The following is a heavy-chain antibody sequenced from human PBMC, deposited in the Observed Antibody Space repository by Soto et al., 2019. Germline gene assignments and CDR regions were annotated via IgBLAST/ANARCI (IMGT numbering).Heavy chain of an antibody. CDR2: IYYSGST. CDR1: GGSITSSSYY. J-gene: IGHJ5*02. Sequence: QLHLRESGPGLVKPSETLCLTCTVSGGSITSSSYYWGWIRQPPGKGLEWIGSIYYSGSTYYNPSLKGRVTISVDTSKNQFSLKLSSVTAADTAVYYCATQEVGGSYVYTFDPWGQGTLVTVSS. V-gene: IGHV4-39*01. D-gene: IGHD1-26*01. CDR3: ATQEVGGSYVYTFDP.